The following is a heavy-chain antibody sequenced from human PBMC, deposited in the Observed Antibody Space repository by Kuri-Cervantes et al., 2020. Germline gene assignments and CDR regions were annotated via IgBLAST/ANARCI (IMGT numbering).Heavy chain of an antibody. Sequence: SETLSLTCTVSGGSISSSSYYWGWIRQPPGKGLEWIGSIYYSGSTYYNPSPKSRVTISVDTSKNQFSLKLSSVTAADTAVYYCARHTYSSGWYWLNVGWFDPWGQGTLVTVSS. J-gene: IGHJ5*02. CDR1: GGSISSSSYY. D-gene: IGHD6-19*01. CDR2: IYYSGST. V-gene: IGHV4-39*01. CDR3: ARHTYSSGWYWLNVGWFDP.